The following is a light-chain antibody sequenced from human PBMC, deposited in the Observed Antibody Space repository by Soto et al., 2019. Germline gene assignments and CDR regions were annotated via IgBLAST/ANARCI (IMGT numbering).Light chain of an antibody. J-gene: IGKJ1*01. Sequence: EMVLTQSPGTLSLSPGERATLSCRASQSVSSSYLAWYQQKPGQAPRLLIYGASSRATGIPDRFSGSGSGKDFTLTISRLEPEDFAVYYCQQYGSSPPTCGQGTKVEI. CDR2: GAS. CDR3: QQYGSSPPT. CDR1: QSVSSSY. V-gene: IGKV3-20*01.